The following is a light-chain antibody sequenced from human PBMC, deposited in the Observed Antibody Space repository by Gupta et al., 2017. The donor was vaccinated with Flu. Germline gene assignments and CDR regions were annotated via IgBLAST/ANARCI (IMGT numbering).Light chain of an antibody. Sequence: LYASVGDRVTITCRASQGISTYLAWFQQKPGRAHKSLIYAASRLQSGVPSKFSGSGSGTDFTLTISSLQPEDFATYYCQQYNSFPLTFGGGTKVEI. V-gene: IGKV1-16*02. CDR3: QQYNSFPLT. CDR1: QGISTY. J-gene: IGKJ4*01. CDR2: AAS.